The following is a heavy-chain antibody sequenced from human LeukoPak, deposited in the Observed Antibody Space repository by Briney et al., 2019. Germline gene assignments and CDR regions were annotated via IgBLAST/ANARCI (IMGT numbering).Heavy chain of an antibody. Sequence: SETLSLTCAVYGGSFSGYYWSWIRQPPGKGLEWIGEINHSGSTNYDPSRKSRVTISVDTSKNQFSLKLSSVTAADTAVYYCARGTRTFDPWGQGTLVTVSS. CDR3: ARGTRTFDP. CDR2: INHSGST. CDR1: GGSFSGYY. J-gene: IGHJ5*02. V-gene: IGHV4-34*01. D-gene: IGHD1-14*01.